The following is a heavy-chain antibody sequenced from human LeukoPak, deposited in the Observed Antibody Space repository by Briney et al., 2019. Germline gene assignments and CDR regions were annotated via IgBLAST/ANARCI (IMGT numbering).Heavy chain of an antibody. V-gene: IGHV3-9*01. Sequence: GRSLRLSCAASGFTFDDYAMHWVRQAPGKGLEWVSGISWNSGSIGYADSVKGRFTISRDNAKNTLYLQMNSLRAEDTAVYYCVPYCSSTSCYTGPWGQGTLVTVSS. CDR2: ISWNSGSI. CDR3: VPYCSSTSCYTGP. D-gene: IGHD2-2*02. CDR1: GFTFDDYA. J-gene: IGHJ5*02.